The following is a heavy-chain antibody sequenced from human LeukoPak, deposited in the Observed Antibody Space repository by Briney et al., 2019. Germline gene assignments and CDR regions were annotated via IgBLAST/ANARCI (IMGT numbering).Heavy chain of an antibody. CDR1: GFTFSTYA. CDR2: ISSSSSYI. D-gene: IGHD2-15*01. J-gene: IGHJ5*02. CDR3: ARGCSGGSCYESKFDP. Sequence: GGSLRLSCAASGFTFSTYAMTWVRQAPGKGLEWVSSISSSSSYIYYADSVKGRFTISRDNAKNSLYLQMNSLRAEDTAVYYCARGCSGGSCYESKFDPWGQGTLVTVSS. V-gene: IGHV3-21*01.